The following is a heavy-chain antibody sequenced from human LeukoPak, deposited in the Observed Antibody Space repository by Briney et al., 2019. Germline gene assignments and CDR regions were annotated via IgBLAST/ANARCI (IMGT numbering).Heavy chain of an antibody. Sequence: SETLSLTCAVSGGSISSGGYSWSWIRQPPGKGLEWIGYIYHSGNTYYNPSLKSRVTISVDTSKNQFSLKLSSVTAADTAVYYCAREKRMATTLGSDAFDIWGQGTMVTVSS. CDR2: IYHSGNT. D-gene: IGHD5-12*01. CDR1: GGSISSGGYS. J-gene: IGHJ3*02. CDR3: AREKRMATTLGSDAFDI. V-gene: IGHV4-30-2*01.